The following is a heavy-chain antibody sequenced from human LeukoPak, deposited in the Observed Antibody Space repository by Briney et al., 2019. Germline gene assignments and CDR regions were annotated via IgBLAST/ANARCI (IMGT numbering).Heavy chain of an antibody. Sequence: KTSETLSLTCTVSGGSISSTTYYWGWIRQPPGKGLEWIGIIYYSGSTYYNPSLKSRVTISVDTSKNQFSLKLSSVTAADTAVYYCAREEAMIVVVVAATGGGFDIWGQGTMVTVSS. V-gene: IGHV4-39*07. CDR3: AREEAMIVVVVAATGGGFDI. D-gene: IGHD2-15*01. CDR1: GGSISSTTYY. CDR2: IYYSGST. J-gene: IGHJ3*02.